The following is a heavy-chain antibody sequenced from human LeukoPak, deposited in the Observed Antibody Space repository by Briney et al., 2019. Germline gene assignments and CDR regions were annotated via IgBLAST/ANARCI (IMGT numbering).Heavy chain of an antibody. CDR1: GFNASSNY. CDR3: VRSLRGYQFDY. Sequence: GGSLRLSCAASGFNASSNYMSWVRQAPGKGLEWVSVIYSGGTTYYADSVKGRFTISRDNSKNTLYLQMNSLRADDTAVYYCVRSLRGYQFDYWGQGTLVTVSS. D-gene: IGHD6-13*01. CDR2: IYSGGTT. V-gene: IGHV3-66*02. J-gene: IGHJ4*02.